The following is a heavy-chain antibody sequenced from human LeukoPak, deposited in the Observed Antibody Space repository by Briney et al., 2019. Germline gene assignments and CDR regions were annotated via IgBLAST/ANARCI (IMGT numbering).Heavy chain of an antibody. D-gene: IGHD3-10*02. J-gene: IGHJ6*04. Sequence: PGGTLRLSCAASGFTFSSYGMSWVRQAPGKGLEWVSAISGSGGSTYYADSVKGRFTISRDNAKDSLYLQMNSLRAEDTAVYYCAELGITMIGGVWGKGTTVTISS. V-gene: IGHV3-23*01. CDR1: GFTFSSYG. CDR2: ISGSGGST. CDR3: AELGITMIGGV.